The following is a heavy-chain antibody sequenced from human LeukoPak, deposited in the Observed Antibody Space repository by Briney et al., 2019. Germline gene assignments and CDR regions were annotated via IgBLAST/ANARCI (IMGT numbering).Heavy chain of an antibody. CDR3: ARGESGSYPPRFYGMDV. CDR1: GYTFTSYA. J-gene: IGHJ6*02. Sequence: GASVKVSCKASGYTFTSYAMNWVRQAPGQGLEWMGWINTNTGNPTYAQGFTGRFVFSLDTSVSTAYLQISSLKAEDTAVYYCARGESGSYPPRFYGMDVWGQGTTVTVSS. V-gene: IGHV7-4-1*02. D-gene: IGHD1-26*01. CDR2: INTNTGNP.